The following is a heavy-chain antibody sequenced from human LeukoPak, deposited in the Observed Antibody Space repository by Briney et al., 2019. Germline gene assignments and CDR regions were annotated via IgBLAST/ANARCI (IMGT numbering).Heavy chain of an antibody. J-gene: IGHJ6*02. Sequence: GRSLRLSCEASGFTFSSYGMHWVRQAPGKGLEWVAVIWYDGSNKYYADSVKGRFTISRDNSKNTLYLQMNSLRAEDTAVYYCARDAVYDFWSGYWFRYGMDVWGQGTTVTVSS. V-gene: IGHV3-33*01. D-gene: IGHD3-3*01. CDR3: ARDAVYDFWSGYWFRYGMDV. CDR2: IWYDGSNK. CDR1: GFTFSSYG.